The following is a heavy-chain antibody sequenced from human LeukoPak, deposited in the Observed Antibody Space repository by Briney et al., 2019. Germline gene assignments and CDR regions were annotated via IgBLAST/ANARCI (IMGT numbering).Heavy chain of an antibody. CDR3: ARGLGDFGVVIIYYFDY. D-gene: IGHD3-3*01. J-gene: IGHJ4*02. Sequence: PGGSLRLSCAASGFTFSSYGMHWVRQAPGKGLEWVAFIRYDGSNKYYADSVKGRFTISRDNSKNTLYLQMNSLRAEDTAVYYCARGLGDFGVVIIYYFDYWGQGTLVTVSS. CDR1: GFTFSSYG. CDR2: IRYDGSNK. V-gene: IGHV3-30*02.